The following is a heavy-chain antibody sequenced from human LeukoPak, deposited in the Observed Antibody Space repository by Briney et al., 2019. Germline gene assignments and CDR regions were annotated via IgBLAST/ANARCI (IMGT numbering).Heavy chain of an antibody. V-gene: IGHV3-7*01. CDR2: IKQDGSEK. Sequence: GGSLRLSCAASGFTFSSYWMSWVRQAPGKGLEWAANIKQDGSEKYYVDSVKGRFTTSRDNAKNSLYLQMNSLRAEDTAVYYCARAVVVPAAMPEYYYYYMDVWGKGTTVTVSS. J-gene: IGHJ6*03. CDR1: GFTFSSYW. CDR3: ARAVVVPAAMPEYYYYYMDV. D-gene: IGHD2-2*01.